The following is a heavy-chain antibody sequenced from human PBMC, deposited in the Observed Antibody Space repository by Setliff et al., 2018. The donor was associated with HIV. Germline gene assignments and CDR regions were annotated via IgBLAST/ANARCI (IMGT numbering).Heavy chain of an antibody. CDR1: GFRFRGHA. CDR2: ISGSGDIT. CDR3: AKTQTVITVYGPFDS. Sequence: GGSLRLSCVASGFRFRGHAMNWVRQAPGKGLEWVSVISGSGDITYYRESVKGRFTVSRDNSSNTVYLQMNSLRAEDTAMYYCAKTQTVITVYGPFDSWGQGTPVTVSS. J-gene: IGHJ4*02. V-gene: IGHV3-23*01. D-gene: IGHD4-4*01.